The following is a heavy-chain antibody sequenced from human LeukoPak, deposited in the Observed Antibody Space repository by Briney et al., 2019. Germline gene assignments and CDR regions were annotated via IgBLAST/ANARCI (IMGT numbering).Heavy chain of an antibody. CDR3: ARDEGSAYLFDY. V-gene: IGHV4-39*07. D-gene: IGHD3-22*01. CDR2: IYYSGST. CDR1: GGSISSSSYY. J-gene: IGHJ4*02. Sequence: KPSETLSLTCTVSGGSISSSSYYWGWIRQPPGKGLEWIGSIYYSGSTYYNPSLKSRVTISVDTSKNQFSLKLSSVTAADTAVYYCARDEGSAYLFDYWGQGTLVTVSS.